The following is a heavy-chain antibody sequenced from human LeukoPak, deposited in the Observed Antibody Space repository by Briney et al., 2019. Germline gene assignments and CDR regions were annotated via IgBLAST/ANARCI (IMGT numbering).Heavy chain of an antibody. V-gene: IGHV5-51*01. CDR2: IYPGDSDT. Sequence: GGALKISFKGSGYGFTSYWIGWGRPMPGKGGGWMGIIYPGDSDTRNSPSFEGQVTISADKSISTAYLQWSSLKASDTAMYYCARSSHYYYGSGPLHAYYFDYWGQGTLVTVSS. CDR1: GYGFTSYW. J-gene: IGHJ4*02. D-gene: IGHD3-10*01. CDR3: ARSSHYYYGSGPLHAYYFDY.